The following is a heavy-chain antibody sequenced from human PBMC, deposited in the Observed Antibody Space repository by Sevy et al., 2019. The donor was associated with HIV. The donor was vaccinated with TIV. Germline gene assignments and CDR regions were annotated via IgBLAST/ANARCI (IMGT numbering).Heavy chain of an antibody. CDR2: ISCSGGST. CDR3: AKDGSGGVLMVYAIMGFVNYFDY. Sequence: GGSLRLSCAASGFTFSSYAMSWVRQAPGKGLEWVSAISCSGGSTYYADSVKGRFTISRDNSKNTLYLQMNSLRAEDTAVYYCAKDGSGGVLMVYAIMGFVNYFDYWGQGTLVTVSS. CDR1: GFTFSSYA. V-gene: IGHV3-23*01. J-gene: IGHJ4*02. D-gene: IGHD2-8*01.